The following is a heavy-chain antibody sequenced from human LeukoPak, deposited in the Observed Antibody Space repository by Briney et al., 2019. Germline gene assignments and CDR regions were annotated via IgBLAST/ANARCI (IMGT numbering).Heavy chain of an antibody. CDR1: GFTFSNYW. CDR3: VRSAFHAGSGNYYDY. Sequence: GGSLRLSCAASGFTFSNYWIHWVRQARGKGLVWVSRIDNAGSITTYADSVKGRFTISRDNAENTLYLQMNSLRVEDTAVYYCVRSAFHAGSGNYYDYWGQGTLVTVSS. J-gene: IGHJ4*02. CDR2: IDNAGSIT. V-gene: IGHV3-74*03. D-gene: IGHD3-22*01.